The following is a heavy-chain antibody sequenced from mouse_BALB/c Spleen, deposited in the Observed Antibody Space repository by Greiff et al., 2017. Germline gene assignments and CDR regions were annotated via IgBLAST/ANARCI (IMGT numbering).Heavy chain of an antibody. CDR1: GFTFSSFG. J-gene: IGHJ4*01. CDR2: ISSGSSTI. D-gene: IGHD1-1*01. Sequence: VQLKESGGGLVQPGGSRKLSCAASGFTFSSFGMHWVRQAPEKGLEWVAYISSGSSTIYYADTVKGRFTISRDNPKNTLFLQMTSLRSEDTAMYYCARSGYYGSRAMDYWGQGTSVTVSS. V-gene: IGHV5-17*02. CDR3: ARSGYYGSRAMDY.